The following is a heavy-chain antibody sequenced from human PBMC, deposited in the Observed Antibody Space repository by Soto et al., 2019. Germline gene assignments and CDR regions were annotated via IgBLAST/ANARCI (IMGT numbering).Heavy chain of an antibody. Sequence: SETLSLTCTVSGGSISSYYWSWIRQPPGKGLEWIGYIYYSGSTNYNPSLKSRVTISVDTSKNQFSLKLSSVTAADTAVYYCARGTRFYYGSGRTQGYYFDYWGQGTLVTVS. V-gene: IGHV4-59*01. J-gene: IGHJ4*02. CDR1: GGSISSYY. D-gene: IGHD3-10*01. CDR2: IYYSGST. CDR3: ARGTRFYYGSGRTQGYYFDY.